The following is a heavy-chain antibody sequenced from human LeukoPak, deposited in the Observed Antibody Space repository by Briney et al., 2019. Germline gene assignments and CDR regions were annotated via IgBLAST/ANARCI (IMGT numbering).Heavy chain of an antibody. J-gene: IGHJ4*02. V-gene: IGHV4-59*01. Sequence: SETLSLTCTVSGGSISNYYWSWIRQPPGKGLEWIGYIYYTGSTNYNPSLESRVTISVDTSKNQFSLKLSSVTAADTAVYYCASADYDDYYIDFWGQGTLVTVSS. D-gene: IGHD4-17*01. CDR2: IYYTGST. CDR1: GGSISNYY. CDR3: ASADYDDYYIDF.